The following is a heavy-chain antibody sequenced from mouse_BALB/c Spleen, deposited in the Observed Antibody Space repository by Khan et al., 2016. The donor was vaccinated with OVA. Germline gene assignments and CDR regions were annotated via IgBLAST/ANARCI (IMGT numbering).Heavy chain of an antibody. CDR3: ANGNDGWFAY. V-gene: IGHV5-9-1*01. Sequence: EVELVESGGGLVKPGGSLKLSCAASGFTFSSFAMSWVRQTPEKRLEWVATISSTGTYTYYPDSVKGRFTISRDNAKNTLYLQMNSLRSEDTAMYYGANGNDGWFAYWGQGTLVTVSA. CDR2: ISSTGTYT. J-gene: IGHJ3*01. CDR1: GFTFSSFA. D-gene: IGHD1-1*01.